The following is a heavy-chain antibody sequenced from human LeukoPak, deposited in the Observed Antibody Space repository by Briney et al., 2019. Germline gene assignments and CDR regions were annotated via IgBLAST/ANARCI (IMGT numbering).Heavy chain of an antibody. CDR3: ANYDGAPRY. V-gene: IGHV4-59*08. Sequence: SETLSLTCTVSGGSISSYDWSWIRQSPGKGLEWIGYIYHSGTTNYNPSLKSQVTISADRSKNQFSLKLSSVTAADTAVYYCANYDGAPRYWGQGTLVTVSS. CDR1: GGSISSYD. J-gene: IGHJ4*02. CDR2: IYHSGTT. D-gene: IGHD3-22*01.